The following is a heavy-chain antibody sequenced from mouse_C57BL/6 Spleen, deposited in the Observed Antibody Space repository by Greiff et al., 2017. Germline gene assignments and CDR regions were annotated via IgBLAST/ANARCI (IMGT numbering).Heavy chain of an antibody. CDR3: ARSDDGYRSWFAY. CDR2: IYPGDGDT. CDR1: GYAFSSYW. J-gene: IGHJ3*01. V-gene: IGHV1-80*01. D-gene: IGHD2-3*01. Sequence: QVQLKESGAELVKPGASVKISCKASGYAFSSYWMNWVKQRPGKGLEWIGQIYPGDGDTNYNGKFKGKATLTADKSSSTGYMQLSSLTSEDSAVYFCARSDDGYRSWFAYWGQGTLVTVSA.